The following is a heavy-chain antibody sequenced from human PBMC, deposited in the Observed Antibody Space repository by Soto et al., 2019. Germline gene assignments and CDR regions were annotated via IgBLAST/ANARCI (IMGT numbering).Heavy chain of an antibody. J-gene: IGHJ4*02. Sequence: SETLSLTCTVSGGSISSYYWSWIRQPPGKGLEWIGYIYYSGSTNYNPSLKSRVTISVDTSKNQFSLKLSSVTAADTAVYYCARGHDYIWVNPYFDYWGQGTLVTVSS. D-gene: IGHD3-16*01. CDR1: GGSISSYY. CDR3: ARGHDYIWVNPYFDY. CDR2: IYYSGST. V-gene: IGHV4-59*01.